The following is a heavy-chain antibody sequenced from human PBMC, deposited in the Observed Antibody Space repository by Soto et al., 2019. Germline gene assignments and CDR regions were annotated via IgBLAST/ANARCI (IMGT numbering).Heavy chain of an antibody. CDR1: GFRLDDYG. D-gene: IGHD4-17*01. Sequence: SLRLSCEVSGFRLDDYGMHWVRQAPGKGLEWIAGISRDSRSISYGASMKGRFTISRDNAKNSLYLQLNSLRADDTAFYYCVKDALTTVAYYFDYWGQGALVTVSS. V-gene: IGHV3-9*01. CDR2: ISRDSRSI. CDR3: VKDALTTVAYYFDY. J-gene: IGHJ4*02.